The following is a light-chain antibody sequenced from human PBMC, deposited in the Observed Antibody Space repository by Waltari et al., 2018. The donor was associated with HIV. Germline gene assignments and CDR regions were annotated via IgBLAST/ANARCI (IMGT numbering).Light chain of an antibody. V-gene: IGLV2-11*01. CDR1: SSDVGGYNY. CDR3: CSFAGSYTWL. Sequence: QSALTQPRSVSGSPGQSVTISCTGTSSDVGGYNYVSWYQQLPGKAPKRMIYDLPERPLGGPDRFSGSKSGNTASLTISGLHAEDEADYYCCSFAGSYTWLFGGGTKLTVL. J-gene: IGLJ2*01. CDR2: DLP.